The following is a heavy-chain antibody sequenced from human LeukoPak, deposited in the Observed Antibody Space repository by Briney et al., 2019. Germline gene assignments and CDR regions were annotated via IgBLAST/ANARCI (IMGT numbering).Heavy chain of an antibody. D-gene: IGHD2-2*01. V-gene: IGHV3-30-3*01. CDR2: ISYDGSNK. J-gene: IGHJ3*02. Sequence: PGGSLRLSCAASGFTFSSYAMHWVRQAPGKGLEWVAVISYDGSNKYYADSVKGRFTISRDNSKNTLYLQMNSLRAEDTAVYYCARDEDPIVVVPAAIRGNDNDAFDIWGQGTMVTVSS. CDR3: ARDEDPIVVVPAAIRGNDNDAFDI. CDR1: GFTFSSYA.